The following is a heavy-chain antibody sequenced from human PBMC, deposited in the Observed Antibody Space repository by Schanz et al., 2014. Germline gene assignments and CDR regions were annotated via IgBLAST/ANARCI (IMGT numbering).Heavy chain of an antibody. J-gene: IGHJ6*02. Sequence: QVQLVQSGAEVKKPGSSVKVSCKASRSTFSSYTISWIRQAPGQGLEWMGRISPYNGNTNYAQKLQGRVTMTADTSTSTAYMELRNLRSDDTAVYYCARAKRFGDMDVWGQGTTVTVSS. CDR1: RSTFSSYT. D-gene: IGHD3-10*01. CDR2: ISPYNGNT. CDR3: ARAKRFGDMDV. V-gene: IGHV1-18*01.